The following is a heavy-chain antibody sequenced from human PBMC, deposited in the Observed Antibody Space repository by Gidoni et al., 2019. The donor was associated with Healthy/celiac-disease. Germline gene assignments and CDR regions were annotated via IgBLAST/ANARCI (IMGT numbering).Heavy chain of an antibody. V-gene: IGHV4-59*01. D-gene: IGHD1-1*01. J-gene: IGHJ1*01. CDR2: IYYSGST. CDR1: GGSTSSYY. CDR3: ARGGVHRRDFQH. Sequence: QVQLQESGPGLVKPSETLSLTCTVSGGSTSSYYWSWIRQPPGKGLEWIGYIYYSGSTNYNPSLKSRVTISVDTSKNQFSLKLSSVTAADTAVYYCARGGVHRRDFQHWGQGTLVTVSS.